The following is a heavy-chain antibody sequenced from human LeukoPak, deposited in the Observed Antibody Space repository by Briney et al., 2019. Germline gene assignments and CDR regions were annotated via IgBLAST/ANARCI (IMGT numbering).Heavy chain of an antibody. CDR3: ARGGGLDV. Sequence: GGSLRLSCAASGFTFSGSAIHWVRQASGKGLEWVGRIRSKANSYATAYAASVKGRFTISRDNAKNSLYLQMSNLRAEDTAVYFCARGGGLDVWGQGATVTVSS. J-gene: IGHJ6*02. CDR1: GFTFSGSA. V-gene: IGHV3-73*01. CDR2: IRSKANSYAT. D-gene: IGHD3-16*01.